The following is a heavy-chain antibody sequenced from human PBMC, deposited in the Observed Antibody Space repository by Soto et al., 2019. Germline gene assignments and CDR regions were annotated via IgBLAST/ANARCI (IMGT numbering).Heavy chain of an antibody. Sequence: QVQLQESGPGLVKPSETLSLTCTVSGGSISGYYWSWLRQSPGKGLEWIGYIYYSGSTNYNPSLKSRVTISIETSRNQLSLNLTSGTAADTAVYYCARDRGDSTSSGISLYYFYYMDVWGQGTTVTVSS. J-gene: IGHJ6*03. D-gene: IGHD6-6*01. V-gene: IGHV4-59*01. CDR2: IYYSGST. CDR3: ARDRGDSTSSGISLYYFYYMDV. CDR1: GGSISGYY.